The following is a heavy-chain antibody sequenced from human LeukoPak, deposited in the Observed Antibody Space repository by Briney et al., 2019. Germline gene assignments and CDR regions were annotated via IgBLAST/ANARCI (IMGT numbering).Heavy chain of an antibody. Sequence: SVKVSCKPSGGTFSSYTISWVRQAPGQGLEGMGGLIPIFGTANYAQKFQGRVTITADKSTSTAYMELSSLRSEDTAVYYCARDGPYNSGSFFDYWGQGTLVTVSS. D-gene: IGHD3-10*01. CDR2: LIPIFGTA. J-gene: IGHJ4*02. CDR1: GGTFSSYT. CDR3: ARDGPYNSGSFFDY. V-gene: IGHV1-69*06.